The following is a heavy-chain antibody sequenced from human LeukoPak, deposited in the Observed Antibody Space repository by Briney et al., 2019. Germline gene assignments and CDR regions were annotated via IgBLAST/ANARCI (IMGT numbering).Heavy chain of an antibody. Sequence: GASVKVSCKASGYTFTSYGISWVRQAPGQGLEWMGWISAYNGNTNYAQKLQGRVTMTTDTSTSTAYMELRSLRSEDTAVYYCARGAVVPDPLDSYYYYMDVWGKGTTVTVSS. CDR3: ARGAVVPDPLDSYYYYMDV. D-gene: IGHD2-2*01. CDR2: ISAYNGNT. CDR1: GYTFTSYG. V-gene: IGHV1-18*01. J-gene: IGHJ6*03.